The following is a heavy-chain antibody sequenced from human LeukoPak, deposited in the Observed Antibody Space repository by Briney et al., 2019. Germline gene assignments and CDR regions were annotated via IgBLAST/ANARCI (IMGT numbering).Heavy chain of an antibody. D-gene: IGHD6-13*01. CDR2: IKQDGSEK. Sequence: GGSLRLSCAASGFTFSSYAMSWVRQAPGKGLEWVANIKQDGSEKYYVDSVKGRFTISRDNAKNSLYLQMNSLRAEDTAAYYCARVGAAGTSLVGAFDIWGQGTMVTVSS. CDR1: GFTFSSYA. J-gene: IGHJ3*02. V-gene: IGHV3-7*01. CDR3: ARVGAAGTSLVGAFDI.